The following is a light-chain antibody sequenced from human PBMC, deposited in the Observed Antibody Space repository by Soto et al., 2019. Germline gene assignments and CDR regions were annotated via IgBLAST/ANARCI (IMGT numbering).Light chain of an antibody. CDR1: SNDVGGYNY. V-gene: IGLV2-14*01. CDR3: SSYTSSSTRV. Sequence: QSALTQPASVSGSPGQSITISCTGTSNDVGGYNYVSWYQQHPGKAPKLMIYEVSKRPSGVSNRFSGSKSGNTASLTISGLQAEDEADYYCSSYTSSSTRVFGGGTQLTVL. J-gene: IGLJ2*01. CDR2: EVS.